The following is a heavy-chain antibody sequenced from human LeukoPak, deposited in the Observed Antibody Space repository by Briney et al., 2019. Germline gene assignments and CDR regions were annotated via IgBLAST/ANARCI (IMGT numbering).Heavy chain of an antibody. Sequence: GGTLRLSCAASGFTFRSYGMNWVRQAPGKGLEWVSAISGSGGSTYYADSVKGRFTISRDNSKNTLYLQMNSLRAEDTAVYYCAKSSGAYYFDYWGQGTLVTVSS. CDR2: ISGSGGST. CDR3: AKSSGAYYFDY. CDR1: GFTFRSYG. J-gene: IGHJ4*02. D-gene: IGHD3-10*01. V-gene: IGHV3-23*01.